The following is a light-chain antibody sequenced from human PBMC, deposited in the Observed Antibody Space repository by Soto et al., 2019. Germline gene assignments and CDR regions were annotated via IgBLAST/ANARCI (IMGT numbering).Light chain of an antibody. V-gene: IGKV1-27*01. CDR3: QKYNSAPLT. J-gene: IGKJ4*01. Sequence: DIQMTQSPSSLSASLGDRFTSTCRASQGIGVYLAWFQQKPGNVPKLRIYAASTLQSGVPSRFSGSGSGSDFTLTISSVQPEDVATYYCQKYNSAPLTFGGGTKVEIK. CDR1: QGIGVY. CDR2: AAS.